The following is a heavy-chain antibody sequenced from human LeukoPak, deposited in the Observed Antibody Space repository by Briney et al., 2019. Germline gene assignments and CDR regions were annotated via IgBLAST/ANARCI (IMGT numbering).Heavy chain of an antibody. J-gene: IGHJ4*02. D-gene: IGHD6-13*01. CDR3: ARDLYSSSWYYFDY. Sequence: PSETLSLTCTVSGGSISSGGYYWSWIRQPPGKGLEWIGYIYHSGSTYYNPSLKSRVTISVDRSKNQFSLKLSSVTAADTAVYYCARDLYSSSWYYFDYWGQGTLVTVSS. CDR1: GGSISSGGYY. CDR2: IYHSGST. V-gene: IGHV4-30-2*01.